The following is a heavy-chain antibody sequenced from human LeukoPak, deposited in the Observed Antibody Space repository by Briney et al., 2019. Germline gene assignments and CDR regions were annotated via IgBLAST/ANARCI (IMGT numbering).Heavy chain of an antibody. J-gene: IGHJ3*02. CDR1: GFPFSTYA. D-gene: IGHD3-10*01. Sequence: PGGSLRLSCAASGFPFSTYAMSWVRQAPGKGLDWVAVISYDGSNKYYVDSVKGRFTISRDNSKNMLYLQTNSLRAEDTAVYYCAKNELLWFGEFDAFDIWGQGTMVTVSS. V-gene: IGHV3-30*18. CDR3: AKNELLWFGEFDAFDI. CDR2: ISYDGSNK.